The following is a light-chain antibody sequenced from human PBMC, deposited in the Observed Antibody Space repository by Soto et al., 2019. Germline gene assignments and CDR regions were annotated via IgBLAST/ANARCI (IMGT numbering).Light chain of an antibody. CDR3: QHYNSYSEA. Sequence: DIQMTQSPSTLSGSVGDRVTITCRASQTISSWLAWYQQKPGNAPKLLIYKESTLKSGGTSSFSGSGSGTEFTLTISSLQPDDFATYYCQHYNSYSEAFGQGTKVELK. CDR2: KES. CDR1: QTISSW. V-gene: IGKV1-5*03. J-gene: IGKJ1*01.